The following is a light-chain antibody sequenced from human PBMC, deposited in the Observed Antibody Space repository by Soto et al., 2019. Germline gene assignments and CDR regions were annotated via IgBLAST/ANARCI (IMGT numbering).Light chain of an antibody. V-gene: IGKV3-15*01. CDR1: QSVSSN. J-gene: IGKJ1*01. Sequence: EIVLTQAPPTLSVSPGERATLSCRASQSVSSNLAWYQQKPGQAPRLLIYGASTRATGIPARFSGSGSGTEFTLTISGLQSEDFAVYYCQQYNNWPQTFGQGTKVDI. CDR2: GAS. CDR3: QQYNNWPQT.